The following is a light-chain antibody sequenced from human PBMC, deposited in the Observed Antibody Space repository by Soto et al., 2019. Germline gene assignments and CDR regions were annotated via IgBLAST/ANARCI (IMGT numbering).Light chain of an antibody. J-gene: IGKJ2*01. CDR3: QHCVGSPPYT. V-gene: IGKV3-20*01. Sequence: EIVLTQSPGTLSLSPGGRATLSCRASQRLTSDYLAWYQQKPGQAPRLLIYGASRRATGIPDRFSGSGSGTDFTLTISRLEPEDFAVYYCQHCVGSPPYTFGQGTKLEIK. CDR1: QRLTSDY. CDR2: GAS.